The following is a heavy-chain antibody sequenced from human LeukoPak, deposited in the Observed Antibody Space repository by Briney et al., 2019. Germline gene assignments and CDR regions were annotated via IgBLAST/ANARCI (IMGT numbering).Heavy chain of an antibody. CDR1: GGSISSGGYY. J-gene: IGHJ4*03. CDR3: ARGVAPGYSYGHFDY. V-gene: IGHV4-61*08. Sequence: SQTLSLTCAVSGGSISSGGYYWSWIRQPPGKGLEWIGYIYYSGSTNYNPSLKSRVTISVDTYKNQFSLKLSSVTAAATAVYYCARGVAPGYSYGHFDYWGQGTMVTVSS. D-gene: IGHD5-18*01. CDR2: IYYSGST.